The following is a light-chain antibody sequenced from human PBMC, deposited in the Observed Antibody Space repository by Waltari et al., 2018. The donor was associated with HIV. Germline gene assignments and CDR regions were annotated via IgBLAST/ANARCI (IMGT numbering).Light chain of an antibody. Sequence: DIVLTQSPDSLAVSLGERATMNCKSSQSVLYSSNNKNYLAWYQQKPGQPPKLLIYWASTRESVVPDRFSGSGSATDFTLTISSLQAEDVAIYYCQQYSITPVTFGQGTKLEIK. CDR1: QSVLYSSNNKNY. CDR2: WAS. CDR3: QQYSITPVT. V-gene: IGKV4-1*01. J-gene: IGKJ2*01.